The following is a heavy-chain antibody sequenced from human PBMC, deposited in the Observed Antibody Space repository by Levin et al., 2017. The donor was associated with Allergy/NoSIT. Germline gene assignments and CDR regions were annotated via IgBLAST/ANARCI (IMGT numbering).Heavy chain of an antibody. CDR3: ARDRYFDWLLYVGMDAFDI. D-gene: IGHD3-9*01. V-gene: IGHV1-2*02. J-gene: IGHJ3*02. CDR2: TNPNSGVA. Sequence: ASVKVSCKASVYXXXGYXXPXXXXXXXXGLEWMGRTNPNSGVADYAQKFQGRVTMTRDTSISTAYMELSILRSDDTAVYYCARDRYFDWLLYVGMDAFDIWGRGTMVTVSS. CDR1: VYXXXGYX.